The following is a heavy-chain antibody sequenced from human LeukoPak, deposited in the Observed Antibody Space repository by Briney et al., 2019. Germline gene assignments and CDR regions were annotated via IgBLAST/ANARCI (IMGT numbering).Heavy chain of an antibody. J-gene: IGHJ4*02. CDR1: GFTFINYG. CDR2: IWYDGSNK. V-gene: IGHV3-33*06. Sequence: GGSLRLSCAASGFTFINYGMHWVRQAPGKGLEWVAVIWYDGSNKYYADSVKGRFTISRDNSKNTLYLQMNSLRADDTAVYYCAKDEGDDSSGYYLDYWGQGTLVTVSS. CDR3: AKDEGDDSSGYYLDY. D-gene: IGHD3-22*01.